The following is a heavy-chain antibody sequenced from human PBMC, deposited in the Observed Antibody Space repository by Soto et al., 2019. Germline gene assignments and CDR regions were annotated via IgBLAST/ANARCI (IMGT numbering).Heavy chain of an antibody. J-gene: IGHJ4*02. CDR1: GGTFSSYT. Sequence: QVQLVQSGAEVKKPGSSVKVSCKASGGTFSSYTISWVRQAPGQGLEWMGRIIPILGIANYAQKFQGRVTITADKSTSTAYMELSSLRSEDTAVYYCARVGGYETIFDYWGQGTLVTVSS. D-gene: IGHD5-12*01. CDR3: ARVGGYETIFDY. CDR2: IIPILGIA. V-gene: IGHV1-69*02.